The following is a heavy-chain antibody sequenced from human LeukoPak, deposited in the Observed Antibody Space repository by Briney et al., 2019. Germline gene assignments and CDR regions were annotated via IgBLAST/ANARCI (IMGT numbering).Heavy chain of an antibody. CDR3: ARGADCTSTSCKFDY. CDR2: ISAYSGDT. V-gene: IGHV1-18*01. Sequence: ASVKVSCKGSGYTLGIYGISWGRQGPGQGLEGMGWISAYSGDTHYAQKFQGRVTMTTDTSTNTAYMDLRSLRSDDTAVYYCARGADCTSTSCKFDYWGQGTLVTVSS. CDR1: GYTLGIYG. J-gene: IGHJ4*02. D-gene: IGHD2-2*01.